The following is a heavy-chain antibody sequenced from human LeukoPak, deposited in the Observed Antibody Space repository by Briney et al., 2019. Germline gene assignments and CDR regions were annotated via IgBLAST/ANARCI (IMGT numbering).Heavy chain of an antibody. CDR2: INHSGST. CDR3: ARHTHYGSGSYRNRSGP. Sequence: SETLSLTCAVYGVSFSGYYWSWLRQPPGKGLEWIGEINHSGSTNYNPSLKSRVTISVDTSKNQISLKLTSATAADTAVYYCARHTHYGSGSYRNRSGPWGQGTLVTVSS. V-gene: IGHV4-34*01. CDR1: GVSFSGYY. J-gene: IGHJ5*02. D-gene: IGHD3-10*01.